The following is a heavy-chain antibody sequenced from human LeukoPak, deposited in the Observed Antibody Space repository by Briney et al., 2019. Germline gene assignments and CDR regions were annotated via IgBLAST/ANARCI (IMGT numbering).Heavy chain of an antibody. Sequence: PGGSLRLSCAASGFTFSSYGMHWVRQAPGKGLEWVAVISYDGSNKYYADSVKGRFTISRDNAKNSLYLQMNSLRAEDTAVYYCARDAGVDTAMVKQGAFDIWGQGTMVTVSS. CDR2: ISYDGSNK. CDR1: GFTFSSYG. CDR3: ARDAGVDTAMVKQGAFDI. J-gene: IGHJ3*02. V-gene: IGHV3-30*03. D-gene: IGHD5-18*01.